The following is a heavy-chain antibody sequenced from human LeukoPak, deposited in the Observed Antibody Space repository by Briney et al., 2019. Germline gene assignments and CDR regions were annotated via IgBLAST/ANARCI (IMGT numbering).Heavy chain of an antibody. D-gene: IGHD5-18*01. CDR1: GLTLGGHD. CDR2: VSAGHHA. J-gene: IGHJ4*02. Sequence: GGSLRLSCTASGLTLGGHDMQWVRHTTGGGREWVAAVSAGHHAFYAGSVKGRFTVSREDAKNALYLQMNSLRAGDTAVYYCVREARGYHYTYFDYWGQGSLVSVCS. CDR3: VREARGYHYTYFDY. V-gene: IGHV3-13*01.